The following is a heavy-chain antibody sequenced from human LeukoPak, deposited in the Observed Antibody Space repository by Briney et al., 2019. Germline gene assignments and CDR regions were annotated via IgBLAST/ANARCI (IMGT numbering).Heavy chain of an antibody. CDR2: IFYSGST. CDR3: ARTGDYSRSTGGWFDP. CDR1: GDSISSHY. Sequence: PSETLSLTCTVSGDSISSHYWSWVRQAPGKGLEWIGYIFYSGSTHYSPSLKSRLTIPLATSKNQFSLSLKSVTAADTAVYFCARTGDYSRSTGGWFDPWGQGTLVTVSS. D-gene: IGHD4-11*01. V-gene: IGHV4-59*11. J-gene: IGHJ5*02.